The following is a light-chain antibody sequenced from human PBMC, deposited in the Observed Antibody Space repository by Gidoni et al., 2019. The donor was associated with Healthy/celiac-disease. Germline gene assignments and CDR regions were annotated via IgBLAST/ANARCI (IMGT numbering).Light chain of an antibody. CDR2: WAS. J-gene: IGKJ1*01. Sequence: DIVMSKSPESLAVSLGERATIKGKSTQSVLSRSNNKNYVDWYQKKPGQPPKLLIYWASARASGVPGRFSGSWSGTDFTLTISSLQAEDVAVYYWQQYYSSWTFXHXTKVEIK. V-gene: IGKV4-1*01. CDR1: QSVLSRSNNKNY. CDR3: QQYYSSWT.